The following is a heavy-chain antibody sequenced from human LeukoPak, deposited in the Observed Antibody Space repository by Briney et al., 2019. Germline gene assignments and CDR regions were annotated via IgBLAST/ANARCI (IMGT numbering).Heavy chain of an antibody. CDR2: IYYSGST. J-gene: IGHJ6*03. CDR1: GGSISSSSYY. V-gene: IGHV4-39*01. CDR3: ARQLGYGSGSYRYYYYYMDV. Sequence: KTSETLSLTCTVSGGSISSSSYYWGWIRQPPGKGLEWIGSIYYSGSTYYNPSLKSRVTISVDTSKNQFSLKLSSVTAADTAVYYCARQLGYGSGSYRYYYYYMDVWGKGTTVTISS. D-gene: IGHD3-10*01.